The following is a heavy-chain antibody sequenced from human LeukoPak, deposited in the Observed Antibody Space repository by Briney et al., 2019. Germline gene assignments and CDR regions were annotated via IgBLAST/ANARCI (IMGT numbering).Heavy chain of an antibody. J-gene: IGHJ4*02. CDR2: IRSKAHRYAT. V-gene: IGHV3-73*01. D-gene: IGHD4-17*01. CDR1: GFTFNGSA. CDR3: TRRHYGDYVVDN. Sequence: GGSLKLSCATSGFTFNGSALHWVRQASGQGLEWVGRIRSKAHRYATAYAASVKGRFTVSRDDSKNMAYLQMNCLKTEDTAIYYCTRRHYGDYVVDNWGQGTLVTVSS.